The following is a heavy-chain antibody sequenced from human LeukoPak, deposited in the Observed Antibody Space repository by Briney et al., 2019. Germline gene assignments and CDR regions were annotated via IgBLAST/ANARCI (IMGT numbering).Heavy chain of an antibody. CDR1: GFTFTNYG. V-gene: IGHV3-33*06. CDR3: AKAFLGDVEGFDF. J-gene: IGHJ3*01. Sequence: PGGSLRLSCAASGFTFTNYGMHWVRQAPGKGLEWVAVIWYDGSNKYYADSVKGRFTISRDNSKNTLYLQMNSLRAEDAAVYYCAKAFLGDVEGFDFWGQGTLVTVSS. D-gene: IGHD2/OR15-2a*01. CDR2: IWYDGSNK.